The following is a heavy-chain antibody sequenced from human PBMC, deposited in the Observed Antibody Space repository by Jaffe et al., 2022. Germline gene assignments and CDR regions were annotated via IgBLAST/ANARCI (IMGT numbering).Heavy chain of an antibody. J-gene: IGHJ4*02. D-gene: IGHD3-16*01. CDR2: ISYDGSNK. V-gene: IGHV3-30*18. CDR3: AKDSDDYIWGSYPDY. Sequence: QVQLVESGGGVVQPGRSLRLSCAASGFTFSSYGMHWVRQAPGKGLEWVAVISYDGSNKYYADSVKGRFTISRDNSKNTLYLQMNSLRAEDTAVYYCAKDSDDYIWGSYPDYWGQGTLVTVSS. CDR1: GFTFSSYG.